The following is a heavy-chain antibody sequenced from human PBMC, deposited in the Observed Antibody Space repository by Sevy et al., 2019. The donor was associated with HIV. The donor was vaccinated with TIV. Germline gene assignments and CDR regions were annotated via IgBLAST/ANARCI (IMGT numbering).Heavy chain of an antibody. Sequence: GGSLRLSCAASGFTFSSYSRNWVRQASGKGLEWISSISSSSNYIYYADSVKGRFTISRDNAQNSLYLQMNSLRAEDTAVYYCARDLIRTLWYFDLWGRGTVVTVSS. CDR1: GFTFSSYS. D-gene: IGHD3-22*01. CDR2: ISSSSNYI. V-gene: IGHV3-21*01. J-gene: IGHJ2*01. CDR3: ARDLIRTLWYFDL.